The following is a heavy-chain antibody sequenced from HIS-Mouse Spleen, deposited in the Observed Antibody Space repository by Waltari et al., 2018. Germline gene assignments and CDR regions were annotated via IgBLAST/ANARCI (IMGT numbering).Heavy chain of an antibody. Sequence: QVQLQQWGAGLLKPSETLSLPCAVYGGSFSGYSWSWIRQPPGKGLEWIGEINHSGSTNYNPSLKSRVTISVDTSKNQFSLKLSSVTAADTAVYYCARVNSSFDYWGQGTLVTVSS. CDR3: ARVNSSFDY. V-gene: IGHV4-34*01. D-gene: IGHD6-13*01. CDR1: GGSFSGYS. J-gene: IGHJ4*02. CDR2: INHSGST.